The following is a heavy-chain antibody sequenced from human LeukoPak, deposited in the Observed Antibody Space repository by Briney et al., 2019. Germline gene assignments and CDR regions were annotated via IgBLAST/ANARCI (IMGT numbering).Heavy chain of an antibody. CDR3: ASDKDYAFEI. Sequence: PGGSVSLLCAASGFSFSSHGIHWVRQAPGKGLEWVAVIWYDGTNKYYADSVKGRLTISRDNSKKTVYLQMNSLRAEDTAVYYCASDKDYAFEIWGRGTMVTVSS. CDR1: GFSFSSHG. CDR2: IWYDGTNK. J-gene: IGHJ3*02. V-gene: IGHV3-33*01. D-gene: IGHD2-15*01.